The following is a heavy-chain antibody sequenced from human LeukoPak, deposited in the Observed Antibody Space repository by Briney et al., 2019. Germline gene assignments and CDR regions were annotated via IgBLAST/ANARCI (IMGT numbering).Heavy chain of an antibody. Sequence: PGGPLRLSCAASGFTFGSYWMSWVRQAPGKGPEWVASINKDGTERYYMDSVKGRFTISRDNANNSLYLQMNSLRAEDTAMYYCARGYNWAQGTLVTVSS. CDR1: GFTFGSYW. D-gene: IGHD3-16*02. J-gene: IGHJ4*02. CDR2: INKDGTER. V-gene: IGHV3-7*01. CDR3: ARGYN.